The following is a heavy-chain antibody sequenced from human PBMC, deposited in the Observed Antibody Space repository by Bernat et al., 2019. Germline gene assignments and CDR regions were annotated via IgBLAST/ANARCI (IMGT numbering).Heavy chain of an antibody. CDR2: ISAYNGNT. J-gene: IGHJ1*01. V-gene: IGHV1-18*01. Sequence: QVQLVQSGAEVKKPGASVKVSCKASGYTFTSYGISRVRQAPGQGLEWVGWISAYNGNTNYAQKLQGRVTMTTDTSTSTAYMELRSLRSDDTAVYYCARGLNYYYDSSGYYQGGYFQHWGQGTLVTVSS. CDR1: GYTFTSYG. CDR3: ARGLNYYYDSSGYYQGGYFQH. D-gene: IGHD3-22*01.